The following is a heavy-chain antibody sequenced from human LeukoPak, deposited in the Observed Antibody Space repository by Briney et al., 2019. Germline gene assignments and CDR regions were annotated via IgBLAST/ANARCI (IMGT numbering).Heavy chain of an antibody. CDR3: ARVNNYYDSSGYYPLDY. CDR1: GGTFSSYA. CDR2: IIPIFGTA. Sequence: ASVKASCKASGGTFSSYAISWLRQAPGQGLEWMGRIIPIFGTANYAQKFQGRVTITTDESTSTAYMELSSLRSEDTAVYYCARVNNYYDSSGYYPLDYWGQGTLVTVSS. V-gene: IGHV1-69*05. J-gene: IGHJ4*02. D-gene: IGHD3-22*01.